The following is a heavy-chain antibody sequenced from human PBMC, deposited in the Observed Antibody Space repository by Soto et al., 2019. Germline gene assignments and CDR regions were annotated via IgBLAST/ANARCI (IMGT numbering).Heavy chain of an antibody. Sequence: GASVKVSCKASGDSFNNDGVNWVRQAPGQGLEWVGGIIPHFGPAKYPQKFQGRATITADTPTNTVFMELLSLTSDDTAIYYCARGDMPDSHNYFALDVWGQGTSVTVSS. D-gene: IGHD2-2*01. J-gene: IGHJ6*02. V-gene: IGHV1-69*06. CDR3: ARGDMPDSHNYFALDV. CDR2: IIPHFGPA. CDR1: GDSFNNDG.